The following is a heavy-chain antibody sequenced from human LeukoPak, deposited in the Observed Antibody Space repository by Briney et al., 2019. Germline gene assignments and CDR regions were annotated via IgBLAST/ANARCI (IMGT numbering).Heavy chain of an antibody. Sequence: PSETLSLTCAVSGGSISSSNWWSWVRQPPGKGLEWIGEIYHSGSTNYNPSLKSRVTISVDKSKNQFSLKLSSVTAADTAVYYCAREGIAAAGDDAFDIWGQGTMVTVSS. CDR2: IYHSGST. J-gene: IGHJ3*02. V-gene: IGHV4-4*02. CDR1: GGSISSSNW. D-gene: IGHD6-13*01. CDR3: AREGIAAAGDDAFDI.